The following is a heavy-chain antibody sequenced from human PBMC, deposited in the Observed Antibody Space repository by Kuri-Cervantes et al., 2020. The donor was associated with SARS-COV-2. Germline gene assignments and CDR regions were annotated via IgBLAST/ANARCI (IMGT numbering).Heavy chain of an antibody. V-gene: IGHV3-13*03. CDR1: GFTFSSYD. J-gene: IGHJ4*02. Sequence: GGSLRLSCAACGFTFSSYDMHWVRQATGKGLEWVSAIGTAGDTYYPGSVKGQFTISRENAKNSLYLQMNSLRAGDTAVYYCARESLSPSRGTVGATVDFDYWGQGTLVTVSS. D-gene: IGHD1-26*01. CDR2: IGTAGDT. CDR3: ARESLSPSRGTVGATVDFDY.